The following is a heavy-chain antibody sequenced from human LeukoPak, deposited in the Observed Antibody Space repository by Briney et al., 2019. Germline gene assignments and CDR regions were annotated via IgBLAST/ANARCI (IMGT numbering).Heavy chain of an antibody. CDR1: GGSISSYY. D-gene: IGHD6-13*01. Sequence: SETLSLTCSVSGGSISSYYWNWIRQTPGKGLEWIGYIYYSGRTNYNPSLKSRVTISVDTSKNQFSLTLSSVTAADTAVYYCAREAAARFDPWGQGTLVTVSS. CDR2: IYYSGRT. J-gene: IGHJ5*02. CDR3: AREAAARFDP. V-gene: IGHV4-59*12.